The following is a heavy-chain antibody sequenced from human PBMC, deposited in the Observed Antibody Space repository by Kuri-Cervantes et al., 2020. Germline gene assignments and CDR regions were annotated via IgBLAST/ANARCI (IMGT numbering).Heavy chain of an antibody. CDR3: ARLLLQLVWYIDY. CDR1: GFTFSNYW. J-gene: IGHJ4*02. D-gene: IGHD3-3*01. V-gene: IGHV3-7*01. CDR2: INEDGSKK. Sequence: LSLTCAASGFTFSNYWMTWVRQAPGKGLEWVANINEDGSKKYFVDSVKGRFTVSRDNAKNSLYLQMNSLRAEDTAMYFCARLLLQLVWYIDYWGQGTLVTVSS.